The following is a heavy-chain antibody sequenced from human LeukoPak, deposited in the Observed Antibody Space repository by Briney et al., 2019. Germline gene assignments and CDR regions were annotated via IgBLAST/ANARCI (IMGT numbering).Heavy chain of an antibody. V-gene: IGHV2-5*02. CDR2: IYWDDDK. D-gene: IGHD6-13*01. CDR1: GFSLSTSGVG. J-gene: IGHJ5*02. CDR3: AHRRSSSWYGPQYNWFDP. Sequence: SGPTLVNPTQTLTLTCTFSGFSLSTSGVGVGWIRQPPGKALEWLALIYWDDDKCYSPSLKSRLTITKDTSKNQVVLTMTNMDPVDTATYYCAHRRSSSWYGPQYNWFDPWGQGTLVTVSS.